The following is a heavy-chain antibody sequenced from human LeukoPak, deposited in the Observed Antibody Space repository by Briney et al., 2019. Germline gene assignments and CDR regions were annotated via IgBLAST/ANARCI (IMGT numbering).Heavy chain of an antibody. Sequence: TSETLSLTCTVSGGSISSSSHYWGWIRQPPGKGLEWIGYIYYSGFTYYSPSLKSRVTISLDTSKNQFSLMLSSVTAADTAVYYCARWGIAVADPNDAFDIWGQGTMVTVSS. D-gene: IGHD6-13*01. V-gene: IGHV4-39*01. CDR3: ARWGIAVADPNDAFDI. CDR1: GGSISSSSHY. J-gene: IGHJ3*02. CDR2: IYYSGFT.